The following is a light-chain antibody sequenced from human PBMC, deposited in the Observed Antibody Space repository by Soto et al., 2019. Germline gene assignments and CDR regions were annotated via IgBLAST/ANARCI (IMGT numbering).Light chain of an antibody. CDR1: QSISSW. V-gene: IGKV1-5*01. CDR2: DVS. Sequence: DIQMTQSPPTLSASVGDRVTITCRASQSISSWLAWYQQRPGKAPNLLIYDVSSLESGVQSRFSGSGSGTEITLTISSLQPDDFATYCCQQYTNYPWTFGQGTKVEIK. J-gene: IGKJ1*01. CDR3: QQYTNYPWT.